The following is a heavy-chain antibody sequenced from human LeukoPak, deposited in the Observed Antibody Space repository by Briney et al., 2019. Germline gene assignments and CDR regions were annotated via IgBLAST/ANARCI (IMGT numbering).Heavy chain of an antibody. D-gene: IGHD6-13*01. CDR2: ISGSGGST. CDR3: ARLYSSTWENYFDY. Sequence: GGSLRLSCAASGFTFSSFAMNWVRQAPGKGLEWVSGISGSGGSTYYADSVKGRFTISRDNSKSTLYVQMNSLRAEDTAVYYCARLYSSTWENYFDYWGQGTLVTVSS. CDR1: GFTFSSFA. V-gene: IGHV3-23*01. J-gene: IGHJ4*02.